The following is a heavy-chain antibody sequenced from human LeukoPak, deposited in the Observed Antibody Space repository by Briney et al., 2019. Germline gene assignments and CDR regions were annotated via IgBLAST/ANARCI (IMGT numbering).Heavy chain of an antibody. Sequence: PSETLSLTCSVSGASISTKYWSWLRQPGGKALEGIGRFHTRGDIDYTASINSRVTMSVVTSKYQFSLKLSSVPAADTAVYYCARVHRDQGPIGYFDLWGRGTLVSVSS. CDR2: FHTRGDI. CDR1: GASISTKY. J-gene: IGHJ2*01. V-gene: IGHV4-4*07. CDR3: ARVHRDQGPIGYFDL.